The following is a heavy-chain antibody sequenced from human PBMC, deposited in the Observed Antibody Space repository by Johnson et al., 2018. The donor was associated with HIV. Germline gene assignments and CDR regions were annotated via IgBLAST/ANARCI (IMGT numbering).Heavy chain of an antibody. D-gene: IGHD4-17*01. CDR1: GLSVSSYY. Sequence: QVQLVESGGGLVQSGGSLRLSCAASGLSVSSYYMSWIRQAPGKGLESVPYISSSGSIISYAASVKGRLTISRDNDKKSLYLQMNSQRAEDTAGYYCARDSTPWGGDYVGYAFDIWGQGTTVTVSS. CDR3: ARDSTPWGGDYVGYAFDI. J-gene: IGHJ3*02. V-gene: IGHV3-11*04. CDR2: ISSSGSII.